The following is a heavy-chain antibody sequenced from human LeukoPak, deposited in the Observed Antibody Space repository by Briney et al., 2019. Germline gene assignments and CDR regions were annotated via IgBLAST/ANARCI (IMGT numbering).Heavy chain of an antibody. J-gene: IGHJ4*02. D-gene: IGHD3-22*01. CDR2: ISSSGSTI. Sequence: PGGSLRLSCAASGFTFSSYEMNWVRQAPGKGLEWVSYISSSGSTIYYADSVKGRFTISRDNAKNSLYLQMNSLRAEDTAVYYCARDEGWYDSSGYYRTFRRTFDYWGQGTLVTVSS. CDR1: GFTFSSYE. V-gene: IGHV3-48*03. CDR3: ARDEGWYDSSGYYRTFRRTFDY.